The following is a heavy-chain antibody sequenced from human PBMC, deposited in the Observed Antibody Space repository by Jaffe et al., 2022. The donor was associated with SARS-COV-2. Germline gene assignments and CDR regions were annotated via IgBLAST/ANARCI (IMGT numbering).Heavy chain of an antibody. Sequence: EVQLVESGGGLVQPGGSLRLSCAASGFTFSSYWMSWVRQAPGKGLEWVANIKQDGSEKYYVDSVKGRFTISRDNAKNSLYLQMNSLRAEDTAVYYCARDLHGSGSPGYNWFDPWGQGTLVTVSS. V-gene: IGHV3-7*01. CDR2: IKQDGSEK. CDR3: ARDLHGSGSPGYNWFDP. J-gene: IGHJ5*02. CDR1: GFTFSSYW. D-gene: IGHD3-10*01.